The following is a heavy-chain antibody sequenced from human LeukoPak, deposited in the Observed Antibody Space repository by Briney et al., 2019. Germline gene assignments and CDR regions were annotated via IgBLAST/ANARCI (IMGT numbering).Heavy chain of an antibody. J-gene: IGHJ4*02. Sequence: GGSLRLSCAASGFTFSSYGFHWVRQAPGKGLEWVAFIRYDGSNKYYADSVKGRFTISRDNSKNTLYLQMNSLRAEDTAVYYCARGGGSGSYFGYWGQGTLVTVSS. CDR2: IRYDGSNK. CDR3: ARGGGSGSYFGY. V-gene: IGHV3-30*02. D-gene: IGHD3-10*01. CDR1: GFTFSSYG.